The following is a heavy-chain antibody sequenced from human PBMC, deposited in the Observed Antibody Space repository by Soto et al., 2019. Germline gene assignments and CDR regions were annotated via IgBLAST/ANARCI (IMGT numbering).Heavy chain of an antibody. J-gene: IGHJ4*02. CDR3: ARHWESTVTNLY. CDR1: GGSISSSSYY. D-gene: IGHD4-17*01. Sequence: NPSETLSLTCTVSGGSISSSSYYWGWIRQPPGKGLEWIGSIYYSGSTYYNPSLKSRVTISVDTSKNQFSLKLSSVTAADTAVYYCARHWESTVTNLYWGQGTLVTVSS. V-gene: IGHV4-39*01. CDR2: IYYSGST.